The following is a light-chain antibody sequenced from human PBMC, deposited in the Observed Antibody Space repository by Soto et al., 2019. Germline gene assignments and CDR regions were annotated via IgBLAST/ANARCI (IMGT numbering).Light chain of an antibody. CDR2: GAS. CDR3: QQYGSSPWT. CDR1: QSVSSSY. Sequence: EIVLTQSPGTLSLSPGERATLSCRASQSVSSSYLAWYQQKPGQAPRLLIYGASSRATGIPDRFSGSGSGTDFTVTISRLEPEDFAVCYCQQYGSSPWTFGQGTKVEIK. J-gene: IGKJ1*01. V-gene: IGKV3-20*01.